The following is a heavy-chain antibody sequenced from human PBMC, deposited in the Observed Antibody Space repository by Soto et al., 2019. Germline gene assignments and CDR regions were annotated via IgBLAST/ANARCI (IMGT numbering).Heavy chain of an antibody. Sequence: QVQLQESGPGLVKPSETLSLTCTVSGGSISSYYWSWIRQPPGKGLEWIGYIYYSGSTNYNPSLKSRVTISVDTSKNQFSLKLSSVTAADTAVYYCARHRTYYYDSSGGDALDIWGQGTMVTVSS. J-gene: IGHJ3*02. CDR2: IYYSGST. V-gene: IGHV4-59*08. CDR3: ARHRTYYYDSSGGDALDI. D-gene: IGHD3-22*01. CDR1: GGSISSYY.